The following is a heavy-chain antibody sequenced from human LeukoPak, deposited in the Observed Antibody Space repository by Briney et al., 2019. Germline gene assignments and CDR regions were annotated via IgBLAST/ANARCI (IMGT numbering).Heavy chain of an antibody. CDR1: GGSISSGSYY. V-gene: IGHV4-61*02. CDR2: IYTSGST. J-gene: IGHJ4*02. CDR3: ARGGYSSSWWEQPCDY. D-gene: IGHD6-13*01. Sequence: PSETLSLTCTVSGGSISSGSYYWSWIRQPAGKGLEWIGRIYTSGSTNYNPSLKSRVTISVDTSKNQFSLKLSSVTAADTAVYYCARGGYSSSWWEQPCDYWGQGTLVTVSS.